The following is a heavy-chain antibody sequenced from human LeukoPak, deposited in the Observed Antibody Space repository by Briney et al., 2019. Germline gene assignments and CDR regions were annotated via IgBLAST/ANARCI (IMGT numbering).Heavy chain of an antibody. D-gene: IGHD3-3*01. CDR2: ISDSGRTT. Sequence: GGSLRLSCAVSGLTFSNFKMNWVRQPPGKGLEWVSYISDSGRTTFYADSVKGRFTISRDNAKNSLYLQMSSLRVEDTAVYYCASWAGNTQSDSWSGPFDYWGQGTLVTVSS. J-gene: IGHJ4*02. CDR1: GLTFSNFK. V-gene: IGHV3-48*03. CDR3: ASWAGNTQSDSWSGPFDY.